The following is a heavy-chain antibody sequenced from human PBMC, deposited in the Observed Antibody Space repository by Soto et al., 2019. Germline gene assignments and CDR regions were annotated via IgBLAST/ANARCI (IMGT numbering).Heavy chain of an antibody. CDR1: GGIFKNFD. CDR2: IIPLFKAT. CDR3: AVNAERNAQKFDF. D-gene: IGHD2-2*01. V-gene: IGHV1-69*01. J-gene: IGHJ4*02. Sequence: QVQLVQSGSEVERPGSSVKVSCKTSGGIFKNFDIGWVRQSPGQGLEWMGEIIPLFKATKYAQKFRGRVTVTADESTRTAYMELTRLTYEDTAVYFCAVNAERNAQKFDFWGQGTLVTVSS.